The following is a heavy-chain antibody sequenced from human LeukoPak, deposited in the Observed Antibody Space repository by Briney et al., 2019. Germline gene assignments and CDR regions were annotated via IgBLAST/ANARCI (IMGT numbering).Heavy chain of an antibody. CDR2: IYTSGGT. CDR1: GGSISSYY. V-gene: IGHV4-4*07. Sequence: SETLSLTCTVSGGSISSYYWRWIRQPAGQGLEWIGRIYTSGGTNYNPSLKNRVTMSGDTSKNQLSLNLSAVTAADTAVYYCARGAGLRYFDYWGQGTLVTVSS. J-gene: IGHJ4*02. CDR3: ARGAGLRYFDY.